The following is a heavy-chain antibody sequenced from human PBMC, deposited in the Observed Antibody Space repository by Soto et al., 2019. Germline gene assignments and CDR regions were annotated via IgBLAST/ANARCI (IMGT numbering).Heavy chain of an antibody. V-gene: IGHV3-30*18. Sequence: QVQLVESGGGVVQPGRSLRLSCAASGFTFNSYGMHWVRQAPGKGLEWVAVIPYDGSNKYYVDSVKGRFTISRDNSKNTLYLEMNSLRAEDTAVYYCAKNSGGSYYYGVDVWGQGTTVTVSS. CDR3: AKNSGGSYYYGVDV. D-gene: IGHD4-17*01. J-gene: IGHJ6*02. CDR1: GFTFNSYG. CDR2: IPYDGSNK.